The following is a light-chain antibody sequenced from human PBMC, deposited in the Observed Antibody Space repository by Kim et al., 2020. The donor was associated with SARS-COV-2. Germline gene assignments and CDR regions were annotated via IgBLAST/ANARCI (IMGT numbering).Light chain of an antibody. CDR1: NIGDKG. CDR2: YDN. V-gene: IGLV3-21*04. J-gene: IGLJ2*01. Sequence: GQEAMITCGGNNIGDKGVHWYQQQPGPAPVLVIYYDNERPAGIPERFSGSNSGNTATLTINRVEAGDEADFYCQVWDRSRDHVVFGGGTQLTVL. CDR3: QVWDRSRDHVV.